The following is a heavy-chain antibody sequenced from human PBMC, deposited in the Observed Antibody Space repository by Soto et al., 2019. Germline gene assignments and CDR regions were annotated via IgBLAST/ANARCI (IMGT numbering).Heavy chain of an antibody. CDR3: AKGVGDYYDSSGYSDY. CDR1: GFTFSSYG. V-gene: IGHV3-30*18. CDR2: ISYDGSNK. Sequence: GGSLRLSCAASGFTFSSYGMHWVRQAPGKGLEWVAVISYDGSNKYYADSVKGRFTISRDNSKNTLYLQMNSLRAEDTAVYYCAKGVGDYYDSSGYSDYWGQGTLVTVSS. D-gene: IGHD3-22*01. J-gene: IGHJ4*02.